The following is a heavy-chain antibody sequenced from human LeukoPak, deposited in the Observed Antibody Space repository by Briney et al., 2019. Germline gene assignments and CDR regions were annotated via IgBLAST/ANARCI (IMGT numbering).Heavy chain of an antibody. V-gene: IGHV3-11*04. D-gene: IGHD2-2*01. J-gene: IGHJ3*02. CDR3: GRDRLYCSSTSCYWSAFDI. Sequence: GGSLRLSCAASGFTFSDYYMSWIRQAPGNGLDWVSYVSSSASTIYYADSVKGRFTISRDNAKNSLYLQMNSLRAEDTAVYYCGRDRLYCSSTSCYWSAFDIWGQGTMVTVSS. CDR1: GFTFSDYY. CDR2: VSSSASTI.